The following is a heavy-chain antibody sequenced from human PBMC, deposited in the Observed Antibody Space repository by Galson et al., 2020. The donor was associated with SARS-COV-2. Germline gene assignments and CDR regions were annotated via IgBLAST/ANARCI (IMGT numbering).Heavy chain of an antibody. CDR2: IYYSGAT. D-gene: IGHD5-18*01. CDR3: AREVGVLDGYTWYDS. Sequence: QTPSLTSTVSGDSTSRNYWNWIRQPPGKGLEWIGHIYYSGATNYNPSLRSRVTISIDTSKNQFAVKLTSVTAADTAVYYCAREVGVLDGYTWYDSWGQGALVTVAS. CDR1: GDSTSRNY. V-gene: IGHV4-59*13. J-gene: IGHJ4*02.